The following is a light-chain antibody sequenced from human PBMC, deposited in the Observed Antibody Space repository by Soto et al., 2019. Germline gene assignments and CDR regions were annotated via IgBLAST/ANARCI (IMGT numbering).Light chain of an antibody. CDR2: DAS. CDR3: QQSYSFPRT. J-gene: IGKJ5*01. V-gene: IGKV1-39*01. Sequence: ASVGDRVTITCRASQSIRTYLNWYQQKPGKAPKPLIYDASTLRSGVPSRFSGRGSGTDFTLTISRLQPEDFETYYCQQSYSFPRTFGQGTRLEIK. CDR1: QSIRTY.